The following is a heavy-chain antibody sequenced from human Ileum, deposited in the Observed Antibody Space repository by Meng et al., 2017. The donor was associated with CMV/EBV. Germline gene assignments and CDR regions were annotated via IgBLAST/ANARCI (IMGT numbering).Heavy chain of an antibody. CDR3: ARRGSNTELLDY. CDR2: IYYSGST. CDR1: GGSISSYY. Sequence: SETLSLTCTVSGGSISSYYWSWIRQPPGKGLEWIGYIYYSGSTNYNPSLKSRVTISVDTSKNQFSLKLGSVTAADTAMYFCARRGSNTELLDYWGQGTLVTVSS. V-gene: IGHV4-59*08. D-gene: IGHD2/OR15-2a*01. J-gene: IGHJ4*02.